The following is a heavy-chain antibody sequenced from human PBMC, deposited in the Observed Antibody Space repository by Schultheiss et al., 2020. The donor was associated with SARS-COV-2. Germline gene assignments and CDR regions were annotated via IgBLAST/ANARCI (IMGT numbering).Heavy chain of an antibody. CDR1: GFTFNNYG. CDR3: ARVYCPNGVCRHEGQYYFGMDV. J-gene: IGHJ6*02. Sequence: GGSLRLSCAASGFTFNNYGMHWVRQAPGKGLEWVAAISYEGSIKYYADSVKGRFTISRDSFKNTLYLQTNSLRPDDTAVYYCARVYCPNGVCRHEGQYYFGMDVWGQGTTVTVSS. V-gene: IGHV3-30*03. CDR2: ISYEGSIK. D-gene: IGHD2-8*01.